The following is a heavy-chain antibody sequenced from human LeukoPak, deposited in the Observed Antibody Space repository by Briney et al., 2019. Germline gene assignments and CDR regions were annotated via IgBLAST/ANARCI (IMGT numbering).Heavy chain of an antibody. CDR1: GFTFSRYS. V-gene: IGHV3-21*01. CDR2: ISSSSSYI. CDR3: ARVVDSGWRSDAFDI. D-gene: IGHD6-19*01. J-gene: IGHJ3*02. Sequence: GGYLRLSCAASGFTFSRYSMNWVRQAPGKGLEWVSSISSSSSYIYYADSLKGRFTISRDNAKNSLYLQMNSLRAEDTAVYYCARVVDSGWRSDAFDIWGQGTMVTVSS.